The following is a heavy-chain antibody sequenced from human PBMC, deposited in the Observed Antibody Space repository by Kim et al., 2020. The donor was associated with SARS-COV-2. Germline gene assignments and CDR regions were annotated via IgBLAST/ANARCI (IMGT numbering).Heavy chain of an antibody. CDR1: GGSISSSSYY. Sequence: SETLSLTCTVSGGSISSSSYYWGWIRQPPGKGLEWIGSIYYSGSTYYNPSLKSRVTISVDTSKNQFSLKLSSVTAADTAVYYCARLFYCSGGSCYSEVLDYWGQGTLVTVSS. CDR3: ARLFYCSGGSCYSEVLDY. V-gene: IGHV4-39*01. CDR2: IYYSGST. J-gene: IGHJ4*02. D-gene: IGHD2-15*01.